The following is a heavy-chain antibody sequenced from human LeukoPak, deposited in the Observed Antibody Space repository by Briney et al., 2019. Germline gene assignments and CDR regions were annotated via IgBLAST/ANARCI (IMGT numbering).Heavy chain of an antibody. D-gene: IGHD3-16*01. J-gene: IGHJ6*02. V-gene: IGHV4-4*07. Sequence: PPETLSLTCTVSGGSISSYYWSWVRQPAGKGLEWIGRIYTSGSTNYLPSLKSRVAMSVDPSKNQFSLDLSSVTAADTAVYYCARGWSVAGLGEDYYYGMDVWGQGTTVTVSS. CDR2: IYTSGST. CDR3: ARGWSVAGLGEDYYYGMDV. CDR1: GGSISSYY.